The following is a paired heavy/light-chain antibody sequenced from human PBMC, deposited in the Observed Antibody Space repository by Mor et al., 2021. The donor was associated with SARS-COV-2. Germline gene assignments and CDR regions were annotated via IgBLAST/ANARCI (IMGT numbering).Heavy chain of an antibody. Sequence: QVQLVQSGAEVKKPGASVKVSCKASGYTFSSYGISWVRQAPGQGLEWMGWISAYNGKTNYAQKLQGRVTMTTDTSTSTAYMELRSLRSDDTAVYYCARDYYDNSGYFDYWGQGTLVTVSS. CDR1: GYTFSSYG. D-gene: IGHD3-22*01. CDR3: ARDYYDNSGYFDY. J-gene: IGHJ4*02. V-gene: IGHV1-18*04. CDR2: ISAYNGKT.
Light chain of an antibody. CDR3: QQYNNWPWT. CDR2: GAS. Sequence: EIVMTTQSPVTLSVSPGERATLSCRASQSVSSKLAWYQQKPGQAPRLLIFGASTRATGIPARFSGSGSGTEFTLAISSLQSEDFAVYYCQQYNNWPWTFGQGTKVEIK. V-gene: IGKV3-15*01. J-gene: IGKJ1*01. CDR1: QSVSSK.